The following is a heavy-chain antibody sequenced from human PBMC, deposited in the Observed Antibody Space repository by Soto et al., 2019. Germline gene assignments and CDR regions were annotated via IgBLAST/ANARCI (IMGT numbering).Heavy chain of an antibody. D-gene: IGHD3-10*01. Sequence: QVQLVESGGGVVQPGRSLRLSCAASGFTFSSYGMHWVRQAPGKGLEWVAVISYDGSNKYYADSVKGRFTISRDNSKNTLYLQMNSLRAEDTAVYYCAKDGAKLLWFGESMGYYFDYWGQGTLVTVSS. CDR1: GFTFSSYG. CDR3: AKDGAKLLWFGESMGYYFDY. CDR2: ISYDGSNK. V-gene: IGHV3-30*18. J-gene: IGHJ4*02.